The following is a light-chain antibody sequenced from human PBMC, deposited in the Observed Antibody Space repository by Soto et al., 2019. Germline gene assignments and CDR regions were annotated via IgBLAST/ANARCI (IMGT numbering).Light chain of an antibody. Sequence: IRMTKSPSSLFAYTGDRVTITCRASQSISSWLAWYQQKPGKAPKLLIYDASSLESGVPSRFSGSGSGTEFTLTISSLQPEDFATYFCQQSYTTPLTFGGGTKV. CDR2: DAS. CDR1: QSISSW. CDR3: QQSYTTPLT. J-gene: IGKJ4*01. V-gene: IGKV1-5*01.